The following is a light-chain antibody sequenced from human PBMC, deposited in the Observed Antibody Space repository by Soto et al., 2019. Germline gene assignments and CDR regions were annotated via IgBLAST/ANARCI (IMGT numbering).Light chain of an antibody. CDR1: QRVSSSY. CDR3: QQYGSSPQT. J-gene: IGKJ1*01. CDR2: GAS. Sequence: VLTKSPGPLSLSPGERATLACRASQRVSSSYVAWYQQKPGQAPRLPIYGASSRATGIPDRFSGSGSGTDFTLTMSRLEPEDFAVYYCQQYGSSPQTFGQGTKVDIK. V-gene: IGKV3-20*01.